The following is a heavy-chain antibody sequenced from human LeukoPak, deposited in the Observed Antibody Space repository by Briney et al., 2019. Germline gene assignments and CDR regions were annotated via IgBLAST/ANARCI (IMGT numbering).Heavy chain of an antibody. V-gene: IGHV4-39*01. D-gene: IGHD4-11*01. CDR2: IYYSGST. J-gene: IGHJ4*02. CDR1: GGSISNSNYY. Sequence: SETLSLTCTVSGGSISNSNYYWGWIRQPPGKGLEWIGSIYYSGSTYYNPSLESRVTISVDTSKNQFSLKLSSVTAADTAVYYCARQRDYNFPFDYWGQGSLVTVSS. CDR3: ARQRDYNFPFDY.